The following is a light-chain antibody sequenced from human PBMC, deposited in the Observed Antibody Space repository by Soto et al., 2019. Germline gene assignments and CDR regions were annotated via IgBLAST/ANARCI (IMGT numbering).Light chain of an antibody. Sequence: QSALTQPASLSGSPGQSITISCTGTGSDIGGNNYVSWYQQHPGKAPKLIIHDVTNRPSGVSDRVFGSKSGNTASLTISGHQAEDEADYYCSSYGASSTTHYVFGTGTKVTVL. CDR3: SSYGASSTTHYV. V-gene: IGLV2-14*03. CDR2: DVT. J-gene: IGLJ1*01. CDR1: GSDIGGNNY.